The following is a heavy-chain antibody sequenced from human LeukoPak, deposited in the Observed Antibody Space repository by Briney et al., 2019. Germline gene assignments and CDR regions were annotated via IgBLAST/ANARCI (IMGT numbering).Heavy chain of an antibody. V-gene: IGHV3-21*01. CDR3: VRRGDY. CDR1: GFTFSSYS. J-gene: IGHJ4*02. CDR2: ISRNSIYI. D-gene: IGHD3-10*01. Sequence: PVESLRLSCAASGFTFSSYSMNWVRQAPGKGLEWVSSISRNSIYIYYADSVKGRFTISRDNAKNLLYLQMNSLRAEDTAVYYCVRRGDYWGQGTLVSVSS.